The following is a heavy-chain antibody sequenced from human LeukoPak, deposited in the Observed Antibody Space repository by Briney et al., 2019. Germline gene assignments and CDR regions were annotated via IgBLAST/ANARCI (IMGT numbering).Heavy chain of an antibody. Sequence: PSETLSLTCTVSGGSISSYYWSWIRQPPGKGLEWIGYIYYSGSTNYNPSLKSRVTISVDTSKNQFSLKLSSVTAADTAVYYCARVLGGSYPRYYYYMDVWGKGTTVTISS. J-gene: IGHJ6*03. CDR2: IYYSGST. D-gene: IGHD1-26*01. CDR3: ARVLGGSYPRYYYYMDV. V-gene: IGHV4-59*01. CDR1: GGSISSYY.